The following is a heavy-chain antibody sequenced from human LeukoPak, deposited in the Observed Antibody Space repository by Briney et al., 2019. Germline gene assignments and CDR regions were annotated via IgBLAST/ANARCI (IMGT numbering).Heavy chain of an antibody. CDR3: APMGYGGNSYMGY. Sequence: SETLSLTCSVYGGSFSCYYWSWIRQPPGEGLEWIEEINHSESTNYNPSLKSRVTISVDTSKNQFSLKLSSVTAADTAVYYCAPMGYGGNSYMGYWGQGTLVTVSS. CDR1: GGSFSCYY. J-gene: IGHJ4*02. D-gene: IGHD4-23*01. V-gene: IGHV4-34*01. CDR2: INHSEST.